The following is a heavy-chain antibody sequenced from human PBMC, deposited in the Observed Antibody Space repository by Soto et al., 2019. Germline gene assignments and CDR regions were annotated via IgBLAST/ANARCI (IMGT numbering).Heavy chain of an antibody. V-gene: IGHV3-33*01. CDR2: IWYDGSNT. J-gene: IGHJ4*02. D-gene: IGHD7-27*01. CDR3: VRDLLGSGGHFDY. Sequence: QVQLVESGGGVVQPGRSMRLSCAASGFIFISFGMHWVRQAPGKGLEWVAHIWYDGSNTYYADSVKGRFTISRDNSRNTVYLQMNSLRAEDAAVYHCVRDLLGSGGHFDYWGQGTLVTVSS. CDR1: GFIFISFG.